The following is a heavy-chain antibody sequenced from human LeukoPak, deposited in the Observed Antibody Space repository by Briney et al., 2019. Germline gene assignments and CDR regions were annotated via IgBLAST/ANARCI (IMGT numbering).Heavy chain of an antibody. Sequence: PSETLSLTCTVSGGSISGFHWSWIRQPPGKGLEWIGYISYSGNTNYNPSLKSRVTISVDTSKNQFSLKLSSVTAADTAVYYCARGRTYRSSSWFDPWGQGTLVTVSS. J-gene: IGHJ5*02. V-gene: IGHV4-59*01. CDR3: ARGRTYRSSSWFDP. D-gene: IGHD6-6*01. CDR1: GGSISGFH. CDR2: ISYSGNT.